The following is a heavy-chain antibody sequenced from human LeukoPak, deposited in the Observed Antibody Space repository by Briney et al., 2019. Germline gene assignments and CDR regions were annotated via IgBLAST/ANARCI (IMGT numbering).Heavy chain of an antibody. CDR2: INNDGSGT. D-gene: IGHD3-10*01. CDR1: GFTFSSYW. CDR3: VRGGFGHAMDV. J-gene: IGHJ6*02. V-gene: IGHV3-74*01. Sequence: QAGGSLRLSCAASGFTFSSYWMHWVRQAPGKGLVWVSVINNDGSGTNYADSVKGRSTISRDNAKNTLYLQMTSLGAEDTAVYYCVRGGFGHAMDVWGQGTTVTVSS.